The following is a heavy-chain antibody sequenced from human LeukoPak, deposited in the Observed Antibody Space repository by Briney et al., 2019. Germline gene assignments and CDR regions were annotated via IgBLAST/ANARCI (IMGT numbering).Heavy chain of an antibody. Sequence: SVKVSCKASGGTFSTYAISWVRQAPGQGLEWMGGIIPIFGTANYAQKFQGRVTITADESTNTVYMQLSSLRFGDTAVYYCAAGGHSFGFGTYLLYYYYYMDVWGKGTTVTVSS. J-gene: IGHJ6*03. CDR1: GGTFSTYA. V-gene: IGHV1-69*13. D-gene: IGHD3-10*01. CDR3: AAGGHSFGFGTYLLYYYYYMDV. CDR2: IIPIFGTA.